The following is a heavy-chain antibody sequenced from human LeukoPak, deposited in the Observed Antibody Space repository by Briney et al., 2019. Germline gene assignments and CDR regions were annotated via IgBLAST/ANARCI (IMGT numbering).Heavy chain of an antibody. D-gene: IGHD4-17*01. CDR3: ARDQVSDYGDFRPFYYYYYYGMDV. J-gene: IGHJ6*02. CDR1: GFTFSSYW. V-gene: IGHV3-74*01. CDR2: INSDGSST. Sequence: PGGSLRLSCAASGFTFSSYWMHWVRQAPGKGLVWVSRINSDGSSTSYADSVKGRFTISRDNAKNTLYLQMNSLRAEDTAVYYCARDQVSDYGDFRPFYYYYYYGMDVWGQGTTVTVFS.